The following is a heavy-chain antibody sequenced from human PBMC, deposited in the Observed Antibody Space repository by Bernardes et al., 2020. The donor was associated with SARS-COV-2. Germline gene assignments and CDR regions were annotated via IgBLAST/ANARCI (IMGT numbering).Heavy chain of an antibody. CDR1: GGIFSNSV. J-gene: IGHJ6*02. Sequence: SVKVSCKTSGGIFSNSVFSWVRQAPGQGLEWMGGIIPLFGRTIYAQKFQGRVAISADTSTNIAYMELSSLRSDDTALYYCARGKYQLRGSWYYNGLDVWGQGTTVTVSS. D-gene: IGHD2-2*01. V-gene: IGHV1-69*06. CDR2: IIPLFGRT. CDR3: ARGKYQLRGSWYYNGLDV.